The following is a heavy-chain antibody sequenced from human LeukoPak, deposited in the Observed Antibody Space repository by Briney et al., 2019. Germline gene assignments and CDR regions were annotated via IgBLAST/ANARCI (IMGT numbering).Heavy chain of an antibody. Sequence: SETLSLTCTVSGGSISSYYWSWIRQPPGKGLEWIGYIYTSGSTNYNPSLKSRVTISVDTSENQFSLKLSSVTAADMAVYYCARHGGWYEYWFDPWGQGTLVTVSS. V-gene: IGHV4-4*09. CDR2: IYTSGST. CDR3: ARHGGWYEYWFDP. D-gene: IGHD6-19*01. CDR1: GGSISSYY. J-gene: IGHJ5*02.